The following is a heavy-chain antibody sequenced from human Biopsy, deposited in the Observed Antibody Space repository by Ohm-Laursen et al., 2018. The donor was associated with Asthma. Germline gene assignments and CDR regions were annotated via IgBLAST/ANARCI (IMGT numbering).Heavy chain of an antibody. CDR1: GASIKTDDHY. Sequence: SDTLSLTCTVSGASIKTDDHYWSWLRQPPGKGPEWFGFIHYSGSTSYNPSLKGGVTISVGTSKNQFSLRLSSVTAADTAMYYCARIPRRSGSYFVDYWGQGTLVTGSS. CDR2: IHYSGST. J-gene: IGHJ4*02. CDR3: ARIPRRSGSYFVDY. V-gene: IGHV4-30-4*02. D-gene: IGHD3-22*01.